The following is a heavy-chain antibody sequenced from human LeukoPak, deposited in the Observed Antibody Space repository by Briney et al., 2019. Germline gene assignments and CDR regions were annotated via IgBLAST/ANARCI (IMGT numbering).Heavy chain of an antibody. J-gene: IGHJ4*02. CDR3: ASDPGTGASAGTFDY. V-gene: IGHV3-30*02. Sequence: PGGSLRLSCAASGFTFSAYGMHWVRQAPGKGLEWVAFIGSDGTYKYYVDSVKGRFTISRDNSKNTLYLQMNSLRAEDTSLYYCASDPGTGASAGTFDYWGQGTLVTVSS. D-gene: IGHD6-13*01. CDR2: IGSDGTYK. CDR1: GFTFSAYG.